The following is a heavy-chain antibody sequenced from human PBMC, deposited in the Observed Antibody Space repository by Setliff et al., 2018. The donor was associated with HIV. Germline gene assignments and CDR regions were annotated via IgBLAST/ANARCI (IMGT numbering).Heavy chain of an antibody. CDR3: ARDRSNWNYGKNYMDV. Sequence: SETLSLTCAVYGGSVSGYYWSWIRQPPGKGLEWIGEIDHSGSTNYNPSRKSRVTISVDTSKNQFSLKLSSVTAADTAVYYCARDRSNWNYGKNYMDVWGKGTTVTVSS. CDR1: GGSVSGYY. J-gene: IGHJ6*03. CDR2: IDHSGST. V-gene: IGHV4-34*01. D-gene: IGHD1-7*01.